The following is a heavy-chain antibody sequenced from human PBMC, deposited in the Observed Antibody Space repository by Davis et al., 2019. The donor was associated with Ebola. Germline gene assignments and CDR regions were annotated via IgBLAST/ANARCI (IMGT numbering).Heavy chain of an antibody. CDR1: GASTSSNY. J-gene: IGHJ6*02. Sequence: PSETLSLTCTVSGASTSSNYWNWIRRTPGKGLEWIGNVNSSANTNYHPSLRSRVSISIDTSKNQFSLKLTSVTSADTAVYFCARGRGFIVEGPTARDANYYGLDVWGQGTTVSVSS. V-gene: IGHV4-59*01. D-gene: IGHD2-2*01. CDR2: VNSSANT. CDR3: ARGRGFIVEGPTARDANYYGLDV.